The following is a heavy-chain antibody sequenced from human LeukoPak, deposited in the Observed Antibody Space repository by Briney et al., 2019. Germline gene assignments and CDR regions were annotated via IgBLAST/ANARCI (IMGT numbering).Heavy chain of an antibody. Sequence: GGSLRLSCAASGFTFSSYEMNWVRQAPGKGLEWVSYISSSGSTIYYADSVKGRFTLSRDNAKNSLYLQMNSLRAEDTAVYYCARESEVDTAMALGYWGQGTLVTVSS. D-gene: IGHD5-18*01. CDR2: ISSSGSTI. V-gene: IGHV3-48*03. J-gene: IGHJ4*02. CDR3: ARESEVDTAMALGY. CDR1: GFTFSSYE.